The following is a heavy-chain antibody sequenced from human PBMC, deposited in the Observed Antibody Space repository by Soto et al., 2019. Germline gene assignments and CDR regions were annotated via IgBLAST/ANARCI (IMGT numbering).Heavy chain of an antibody. CDR3: ARGISSSWYGAYYFDY. CDR1: GGSFSGYY. CDR2: INHSGGT. D-gene: IGHD6-13*01. V-gene: IGHV4-34*01. Sequence: SETLCLTCAVYGGSFSGYYWSWIRQPPGKGLEWIGEINHSGGTNYNPSLKSRVTISVDTSKNQFSLKLSSVTAADAAVYYCARGISSSWYGAYYFDYWGQGTLVTVSS. J-gene: IGHJ4*02.